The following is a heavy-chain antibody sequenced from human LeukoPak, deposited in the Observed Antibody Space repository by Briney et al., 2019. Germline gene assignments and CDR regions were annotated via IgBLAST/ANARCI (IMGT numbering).Heavy chain of an antibody. Sequence: ASVKVSWKASGYTFNDYYLHWVRKAPGQGLEWMVWIHPNSGGTNYAQKFQGKVAMTRDTSISTAYMELSSLRSDYTAVYYCARLAAVPGWGQGTLVTVSS. CDR2: IHPNSGGT. CDR3: ARLAAVPG. CDR1: GYTFNDYY. J-gene: IGHJ1*01. V-gene: IGHV1-2*02. D-gene: IGHD6-19*01.